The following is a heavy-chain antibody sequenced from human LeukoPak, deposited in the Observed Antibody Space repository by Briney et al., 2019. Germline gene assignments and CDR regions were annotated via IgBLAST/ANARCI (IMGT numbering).Heavy chain of an antibody. D-gene: IGHD4-17*01. CDR2: IYYSGST. V-gene: IGHV4-59*08. Sequence: SETLSLTCTVSGGFISSYYWSWIRQPPGKGLEWIGYIYYSGSTNYNPSLKSRVTISVDTSKNQFSLKLSSVTAADTAVYYCARHPSYGGSAFDIWGQGTMVTVSS. CDR1: GGFISSYY. CDR3: ARHPSYGGSAFDI. J-gene: IGHJ3*02.